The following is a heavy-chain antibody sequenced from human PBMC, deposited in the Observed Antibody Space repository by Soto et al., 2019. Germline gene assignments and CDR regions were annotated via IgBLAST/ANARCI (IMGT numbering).Heavy chain of an antibody. CDR1: GFTFSSYW. CDR3: ARATTDRSSSWGYHYYYGMDV. Sequence: GSLRLSCAASGFTFSSYWMSWVRQAPGKGLEWVANIKQDGSEKYYVDSVKGRFTISRDNAKNSLYLQMNSLRAEDTAVYYCARATTDRSSSWGYHYYYGMDVWGQATTVTVSS. CDR2: IKQDGSEK. J-gene: IGHJ6*02. V-gene: IGHV3-7*04. D-gene: IGHD6-6*01.